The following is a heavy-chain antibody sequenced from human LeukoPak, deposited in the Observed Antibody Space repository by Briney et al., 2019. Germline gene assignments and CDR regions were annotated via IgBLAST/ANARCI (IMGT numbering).Heavy chain of an antibody. D-gene: IGHD4-23*01. CDR3: AEGGNSDASDI. CDR1: GGSFSGYY. V-gene: IGHV4-34*01. J-gene: IGHJ3*02. Sequence: SETLSLTCAVYGGSFSGYYWSWIRQPPGKGLEWIGEINHSGSTNYNPSLKSRVTISVDTSKNQFSLKLSSVTAADTAVYYCAEGGNSDASDIWGQGTMVIVSS. CDR2: INHSGST.